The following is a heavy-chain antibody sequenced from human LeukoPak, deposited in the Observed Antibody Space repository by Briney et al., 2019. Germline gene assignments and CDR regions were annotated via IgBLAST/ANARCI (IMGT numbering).Heavy chain of an antibody. Sequence: ASVKVSCKASGYTFTSYGISWVRQAPGQGLEWMGWISAYNGNTDYAQKLQGRVTMTTDTSTSTAYMELRSLRSDDTAVYYCARDRGCSSTSCPLTRFDYWGQGTLVTVSS. CDR3: ARDRGCSSTSCPLTRFDY. CDR2: ISAYNGNT. V-gene: IGHV1-18*01. D-gene: IGHD2-2*01. CDR1: GYTFTSYG. J-gene: IGHJ4*02.